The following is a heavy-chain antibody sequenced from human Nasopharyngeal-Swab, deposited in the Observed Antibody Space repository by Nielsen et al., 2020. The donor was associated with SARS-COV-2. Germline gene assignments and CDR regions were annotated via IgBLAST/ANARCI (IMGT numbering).Heavy chain of an antibody. D-gene: IGHD1-26*01. Sequence: GGSLRLSCAASGYTLSSYWMSWGRQAPGKGLEWVANINQDGREKYYVDSVKGRFTISRDNAKNSLYLQMNSLRAEDTAVYYCARDEVGPGYWGQGTLVSVSS. J-gene: IGHJ4*02. CDR2: INQDGREK. CDR1: GYTLSSYW. CDR3: ARDEVGPGY. V-gene: IGHV3-7*04.